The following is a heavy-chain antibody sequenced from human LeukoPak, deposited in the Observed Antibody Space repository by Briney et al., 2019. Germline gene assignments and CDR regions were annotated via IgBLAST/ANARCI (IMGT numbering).Heavy chain of an antibody. CDR3: ARDGSDCSGGSCYSSGQFDP. V-gene: IGHV4-39*07. J-gene: IGHJ5*02. CDR1: GGSTSRSNYF. Sequence: ASETLSLTCTVSGGSTSRSNYFWGWIRQPPGKGLEWIGSISYSGNTYYNPSLKSRVTISVDTSKNQFSLKLSSVTAADTAVYYCARDGSDCSGGSCYSSGQFDPWGQGTLVTVSS. D-gene: IGHD2-15*01. CDR2: ISYSGNT.